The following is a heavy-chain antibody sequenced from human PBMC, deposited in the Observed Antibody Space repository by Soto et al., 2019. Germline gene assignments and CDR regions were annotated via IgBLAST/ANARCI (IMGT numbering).Heavy chain of an antibody. V-gene: IGHV4-4*02. CDR3: AREGHPAYDSSGYYPHDAFDI. CDR1: SDSISRSHW. CDR2: IYYSGSV. Sequence: SETLSLTCAVSSDSISRSHWLTWVRQSPGKGLEWLGDIYYSGSVYYNPSLRSRISISIDKSNNQFSLNLSSVTAADTAVYYCAREGHPAYDSSGYYPHDAFDIWGQGTMVTVSS. D-gene: IGHD3-22*01. J-gene: IGHJ3*02.